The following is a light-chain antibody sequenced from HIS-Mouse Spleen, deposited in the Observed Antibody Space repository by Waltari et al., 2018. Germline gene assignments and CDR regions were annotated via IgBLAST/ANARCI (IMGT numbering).Light chain of an antibody. CDR1: SRDVGGYTY. J-gene: IGLJ2*01. V-gene: IGLV2-14*03. Sequence: QSALPHPASVSGSPGQSYTISCTGTSRDVGGYTYVPWYQHHPGKAPKLMIYDVSNRPSGVSNRFSGSKSGNTASLTISGLQAEDEADYYCSSYTSSSTLVFGGGTKLTVL. CDR3: SSYTSSSTLV. CDR2: DVS.